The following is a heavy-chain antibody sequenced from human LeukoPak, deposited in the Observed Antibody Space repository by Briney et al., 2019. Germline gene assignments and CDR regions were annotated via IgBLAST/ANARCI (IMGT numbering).Heavy chain of an antibody. CDR3: AGVSGGQQLGDFDC. D-gene: IGHD6-13*01. Sequence: GGSLRLSCAASGFTFDDYGMSWVRQAPGKGLEWVSGINWNGGSTGYADSVKGRFAISRDNAKNSLYLQMNSLRAEDTALYYCAGVSGGQQLGDFDCWGQGTLVTVSS. CDR1: GFTFDDYG. CDR2: INWNGGST. V-gene: IGHV3-20*04. J-gene: IGHJ4*02.